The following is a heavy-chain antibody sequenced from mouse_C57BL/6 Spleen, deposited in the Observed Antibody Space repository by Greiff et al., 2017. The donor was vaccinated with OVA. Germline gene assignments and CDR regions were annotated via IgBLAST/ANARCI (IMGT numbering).Heavy chain of an antibody. CDR3: ARDYGSSPAWFAY. CDR2: INPSSGYT. J-gene: IGHJ3*01. Sequence: VKLMESGAELARPGASVTLSFNASVYTFTSYTMHWVKQRPGQGLEWIGYINPSSGYTKYNQKFKDKATLTADKSSSTAYMQLSSLTSEDSAVYYCARDYGSSPAWFAYWGQGTLVTVSA. CDR1: VYTFTSYT. V-gene: IGHV1-4*01. D-gene: IGHD1-1*01.